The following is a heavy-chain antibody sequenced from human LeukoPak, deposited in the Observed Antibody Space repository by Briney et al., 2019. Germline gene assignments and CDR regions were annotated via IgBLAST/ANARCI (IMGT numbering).Heavy chain of an antibody. J-gene: IGHJ3*02. V-gene: IGHV1-2*02. CDR2: INPNSGGT. CDR3: ARDYYDSSGFGAFDI. Sequence: GASVKVSCKASGYTLTSYYMHWVRQAPGQGLEWMGWINPNSGGTNYAQKFQGRVTMTRDTSISTAYMELSRLRSDDTAVYYCARDYYDSSGFGAFDIWGQGTMVTVSS. D-gene: IGHD3-22*01. CDR1: GYTLTSYY.